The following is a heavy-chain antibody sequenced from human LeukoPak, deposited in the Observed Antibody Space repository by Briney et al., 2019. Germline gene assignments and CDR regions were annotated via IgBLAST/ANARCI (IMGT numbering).Heavy chain of an antibody. D-gene: IGHD3-22*01. J-gene: IGHJ4*02. CDR2: ISSRSNFI. V-gene: IGHV3-21*01. CDR1: GFTFSSYT. CDR3: AKTTYDSSGNDY. Sequence: GGSLRLSCAASGFTFSSYTMNWVRQAPGKGLEWVSSISSRSNFIYYADSVKGRFTISRDNAKNSLYLQMNSLRAEDTAVYYCAKTTYDSSGNDYWGQGTLVTVSS.